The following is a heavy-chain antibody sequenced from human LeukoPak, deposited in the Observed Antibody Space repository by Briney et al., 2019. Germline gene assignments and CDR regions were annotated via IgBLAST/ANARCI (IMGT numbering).Heavy chain of an antibody. V-gene: IGHV3-11*04. D-gene: IGHD6-13*01. CDR2: ISSSGSTI. CDR3: ARDWEDSSSWYGGDLYFDN. CDR1: GFTFSDYY. J-gene: IGHJ4*02. Sequence: PGGSLRLSCAASGFTFSDYYMSWIRQAPGKGLEWVSYISSSGSTIYYADSVKGRFTISRDNAKNSLYLQMNSLRAEDTAAYYCARDWEDSSSWYGGDLYFDNWGQGTLVTVSS.